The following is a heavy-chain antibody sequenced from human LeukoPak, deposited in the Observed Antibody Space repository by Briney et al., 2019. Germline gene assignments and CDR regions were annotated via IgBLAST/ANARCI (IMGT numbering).Heavy chain of an antibody. CDR2: SSSDETYK. Sequence: GGSLRLSCAASGFPFTVYPTHWVRQAPGKGLEWVSVSSSDETYKFYADSVRGRFTISRDNSKNRLYPQMSDLRAEDTAVYFCARSVSGVWLFDYWGRGTLVTVSS. CDR3: ARSVSGVWLFDY. V-gene: IGHV3-30-3*01. CDR1: GFPFTVYP. J-gene: IGHJ4*02. D-gene: IGHD5/OR15-5a*01.